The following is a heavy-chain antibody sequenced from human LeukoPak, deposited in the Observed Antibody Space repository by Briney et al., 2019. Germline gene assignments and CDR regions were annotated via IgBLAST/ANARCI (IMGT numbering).Heavy chain of an antibody. CDR1: GGSISSYY. V-gene: IGHV4-4*07. Sequence: SETLSLTCTVSGGSISSYYWSWIRQPAGKGLEWIGRIYTSGSTNYNPSLKSRVTISVDTSKNQFSLKLSSVTAADTAVYYCARHYSRDGYNFGPDYWGQGTLVTVSS. D-gene: IGHD5-24*01. J-gene: IGHJ4*02. CDR2: IYTSGST. CDR3: ARHYSRDGYNFGPDY.